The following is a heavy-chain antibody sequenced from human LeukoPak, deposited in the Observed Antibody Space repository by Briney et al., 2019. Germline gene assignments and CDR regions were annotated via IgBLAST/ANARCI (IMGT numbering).Heavy chain of an antibody. CDR2: IGDSRSST. CDR1: GFAFSSYG. Sequence: GGSLRVSCAASGFAFSSYGMSWVRQAPGKRLEWVSSIGDSRSSTYYADSVKGRFTISRDNSKNTLYPQMNSLRAEDTAVYYCAKAPAGPEYSSSWKFGYNWFDPWGQGTLVTVSS. J-gene: IGHJ5*02. V-gene: IGHV3-23*01. CDR3: AKAPAGPEYSSSWKFGYNWFDP. D-gene: IGHD6-13*01.